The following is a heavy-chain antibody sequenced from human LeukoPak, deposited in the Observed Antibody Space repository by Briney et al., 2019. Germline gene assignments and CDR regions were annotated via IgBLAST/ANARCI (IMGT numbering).Heavy chain of an antibody. Sequence: SETLSLTCTVSGGSISSGDYYWSWIRQPPGMGLEWIGYIYYSGSTYYNPSLKSRVTISVDTSKNQFSLKLSSVTAADTAVYYCARVNYYDSSGYLLDYFDYWGQGTLVTVSS. CDR1: GGSISSGDYY. CDR2: IYYSGST. D-gene: IGHD3-22*01. CDR3: ARVNYYDSSGYLLDYFDY. J-gene: IGHJ4*02. V-gene: IGHV4-30-4*01.